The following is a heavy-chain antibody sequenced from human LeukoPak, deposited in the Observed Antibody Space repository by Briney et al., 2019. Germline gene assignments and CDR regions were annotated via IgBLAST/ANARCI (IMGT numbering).Heavy chain of an antibody. Sequence: SETLSLTCAVHGGSFSGYYWSWIRQPPGKGLEWIGEINHSGSTNYNPSLKSRVTISVDTSKNQFSLKLSSVAAADTAVYYCARRPTYYYDSSGYRGYFDYWGQGTLVTVSS. CDR2: INHSGST. CDR1: GGSFSGYY. CDR3: ARRPTYYYDSSGYRGYFDY. J-gene: IGHJ4*02. V-gene: IGHV4-34*01. D-gene: IGHD3-22*01.